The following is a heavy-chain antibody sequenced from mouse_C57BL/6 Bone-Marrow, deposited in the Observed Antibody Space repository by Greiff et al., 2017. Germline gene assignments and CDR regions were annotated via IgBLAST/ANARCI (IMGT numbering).Heavy chain of an antibody. J-gene: IGHJ3*01. CDR3: ARLLGWFAY. CDR2: ISDGGSYT. CDR1: GFTFSSYA. D-gene: IGHD2-10*02. Sequence: EVMLVESGGGLVKPGGSLKLSCAASGFTFSSYAMSWVRQTPEKRLEWVATISDGGSYTYYPDNVKGRFTISRDNAKNTLYLQMSSLKSEDTAMYYCARLLGWFAYWGQGTLVTVSA. V-gene: IGHV5-4*03.